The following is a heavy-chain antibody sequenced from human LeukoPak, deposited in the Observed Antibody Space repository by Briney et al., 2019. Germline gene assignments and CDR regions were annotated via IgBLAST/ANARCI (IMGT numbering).Heavy chain of an antibody. CDR1: GFTFSSYE. J-gene: IGHJ3*02. CDR2: ISSSGSTI. CDR3: AKAAYGDYAGAFDI. Sequence: PGGSLRLSCAASGFTFSSYEMNWVRQAPGKGLEWVSYISSSGSTIYYADSVKGRFTISRDNSKNTLYVQMNSLRAEDTAVYYCAKAAYGDYAGAFDIWGQGTMVIVSS. D-gene: IGHD4-17*01. V-gene: IGHV3-48*03.